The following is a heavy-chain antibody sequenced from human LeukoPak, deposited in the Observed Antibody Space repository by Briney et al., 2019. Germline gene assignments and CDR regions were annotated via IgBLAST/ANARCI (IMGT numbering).Heavy chain of an antibody. CDR3: AKDRLRHLNWFDP. J-gene: IGHJ5*02. Sequence: GGSLRLSCAASGFTFSSYAMSWVRQAPGKGLEWVSAISGSGGSTDYADSVKGRFTISRDNSKNTLYLQMTSLSAEDTAEYYCAKDRLRHLNWFDPWGQGTLVIVSS. CDR1: GFTFSSYA. CDR2: ISGSGGST. D-gene: IGHD2-21*01. V-gene: IGHV3-23*01.